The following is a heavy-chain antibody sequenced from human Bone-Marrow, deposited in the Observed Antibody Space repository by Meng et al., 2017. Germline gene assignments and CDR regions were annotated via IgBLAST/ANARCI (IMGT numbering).Heavy chain of an antibody. CDR2: SSHSGSS. D-gene: IGHD3-3*01. CDR1: GVSISSNNW. Sequence: SETLSLTCAVSGVSISSNNWWSWVRQPPGKGLEWIGESSHSGSSNCNPSFKSRVTISVDKSKSQFSLNLTSVTAADTAVYYCARVADILRFVGNWGQGTLVTVSS. CDR3: ARVADILRFVGN. J-gene: IGHJ4*02. V-gene: IGHV4-4*02.